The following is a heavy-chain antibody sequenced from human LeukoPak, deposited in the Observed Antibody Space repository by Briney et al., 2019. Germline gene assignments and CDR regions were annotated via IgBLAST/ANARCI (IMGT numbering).Heavy chain of an antibody. CDR3: ARDRPYSSSSWWYFDL. J-gene: IGHJ2*01. D-gene: IGHD6-6*01. Sequence: SVKVSCKASGGTFISYAISWVRQAPGQGLEWMGGIIPIFGTANYAQKFQGRVTITTDESTSTAYMELSSLRSEDTAVYYCARDRPYSSSSWWYFDLWGRGTLVTVSS. CDR1: GGTFISYA. CDR2: IIPIFGTA. V-gene: IGHV1-69*05.